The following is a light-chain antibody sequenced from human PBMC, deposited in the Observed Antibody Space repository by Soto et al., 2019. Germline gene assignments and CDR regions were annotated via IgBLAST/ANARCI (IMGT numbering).Light chain of an antibody. V-gene: IGKV1-5*03. Sequence: DIQMTQSPSTLSASVGDRVTITCRASQXIXSXXAXYQQKPGKTPNLLIYEASSLESGVPSRFSGSGSGTEFTLTISSLQPDDFATYYCQQYSSYSAGTFGQGTKVEIK. CDR2: EAS. J-gene: IGKJ1*01. CDR3: QQYSSYSAGT. CDR1: QXIXSX.